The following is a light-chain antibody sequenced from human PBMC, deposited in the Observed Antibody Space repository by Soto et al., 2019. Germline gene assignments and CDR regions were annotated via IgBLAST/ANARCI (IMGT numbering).Light chain of an antibody. CDR3: SSFTSTNFVYV. J-gene: IGLJ1*01. Sequence: QSVLTQSASVSGSPGQSITVSCTGSRNDIGGYNYVSWYQQYPGKAPKLMIYEVSNRPSGVSNRFSGSKSGNTASLTISGLQAEDEAVYYCSSFTSTNFVYVFGGGTKLTVL. V-gene: IGLV2-14*01. CDR2: EVS. CDR1: RNDIGGYNY.